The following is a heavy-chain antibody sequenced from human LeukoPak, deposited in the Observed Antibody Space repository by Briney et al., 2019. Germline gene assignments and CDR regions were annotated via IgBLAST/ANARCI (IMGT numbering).Heavy chain of an antibody. V-gene: IGHV4-34*01. CDR1: GGSFSDYY. Sequence: SETLSLTCGVSGGSFSDYYWSWIRQPPGKGLEWIGEINHSGSTNYNPSLKSRVTISVDTSKNQFSLKLSSVTAADTAVYYCARGKQQLHWFDPWGQGTLVTV. CDR3: ARGKQQLHWFDP. D-gene: IGHD6-13*01. CDR2: INHSGST. J-gene: IGHJ5*02.